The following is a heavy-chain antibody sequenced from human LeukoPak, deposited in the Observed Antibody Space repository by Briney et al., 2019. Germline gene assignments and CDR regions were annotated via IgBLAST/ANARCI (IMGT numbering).Heavy chain of an antibody. V-gene: IGHV3-30*04. J-gene: IGHJ4*02. Sequence: PGGSLRLSCAASGFTFSSYAMHWVRQAPGEGLEWVATTSFDVSNKYYADSVKGRFTISRDNSKNTLYLQMNSLRTEDTAVYSCARGYCISTSCYNDYWGQGTLVTVSS. D-gene: IGHD2-2*02. CDR2: TSFDVSNK. CDR1: GFTFSSYA. CDR3: ARGYCISTSCYNDY.